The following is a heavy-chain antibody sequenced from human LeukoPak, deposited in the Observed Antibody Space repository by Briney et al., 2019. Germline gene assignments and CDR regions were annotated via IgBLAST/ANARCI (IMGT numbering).Heavy chain of an antibody. V-gene: IGHV4-38-2*02. D-gene: IGHD3-10*01. J-gene: IGHJ4*02. CDR2: IYHSGST. CDR3: ARVVYYYGSGSYYPYYFDY. Sequence: SETLSLTCTVSGYSISSGYYWGWIRQPPGKGLEWIGSIYHSGSTYYNPSLKSRVTISVDTSKNQFSLKLSSVTAADTAVYYCARVVYYYGSGSYYPYYFDYWGQGTLVTVSS. CDR1: GYSISSGYY.